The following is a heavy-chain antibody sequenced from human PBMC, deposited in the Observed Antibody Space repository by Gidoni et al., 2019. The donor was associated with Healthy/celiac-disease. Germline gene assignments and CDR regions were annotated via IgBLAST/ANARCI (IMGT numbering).Heavy chain of an antibody. J-gene: IGHJ4*02. Sequence: EVQLVESGGGLVQPGGSLRLSCAASGFTFSSYSMNWVRQAPGKGLEWVSYMSSSSSTIYYADSVKGRFTISRDNAKNSLYLQMNSLRAEDTAVYYCARDGSSWRFDYWGQGTLVTVSS. CDR3: ARDGSSWRFDY. V-gene: IGHV3-48*01. CDR2: MSSSSSTI. D-gene: IGHD6-13*01. CDR1: GFTFSSYS.